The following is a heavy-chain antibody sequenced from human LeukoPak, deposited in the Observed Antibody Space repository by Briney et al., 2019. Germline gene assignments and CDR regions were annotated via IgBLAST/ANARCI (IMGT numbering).Heavy chain of an antibody. V-gene: IGHV3-23*01. CDR3: ARRGGNYYDSSGYYFDY. CDR1: GFTFSRYW. CDR2: ISGSGGST. D-gene: IGHD3-22*01. Sequence: PGGSLRLSCAASGFTFSRYWMHWVRQAPGKGLEWVSGISGSGGSTYYADSVKGRFTISRDNSKNTLYLQMNSLRAEDTAVYYCARRGGNYYDSSGYYFDYWGQGTLVTVSS. J-gene: IGHJ4*02.